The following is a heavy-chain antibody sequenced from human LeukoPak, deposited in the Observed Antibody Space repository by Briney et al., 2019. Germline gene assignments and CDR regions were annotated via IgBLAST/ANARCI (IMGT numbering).Heavy chain of an antibody. CDR2: ISTSGDNT. J-gene: IGHJ4*02. CDR3: AKDRPTWPIDY. V-gene: IGHV3-23*01. Sequence: GGSLRLSCAASGFTFSSYSMSWVRQAPGKGLEWVSAISTSGDNTYYADSVKGRFTISRDNSKNTLYLQMNSLRAEDTAVYYCAKDRPTWPIDYWGQGTLVTVSS. CDR1: GFTFSSYS. D-gene: IGHD5-12*01.